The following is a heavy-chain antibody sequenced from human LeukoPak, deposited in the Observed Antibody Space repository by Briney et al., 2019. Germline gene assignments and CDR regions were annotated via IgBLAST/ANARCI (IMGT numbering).Heavy chain of an antibody. Sequence: ASVKVSCKASGYTFTSYAMNWVRQAPGQGLEWMGWINTKTGNPTYAQGFTGRFVFSLDTSVSTAYLQISSLKPEDTGVCYCAKGGWVAVTGMDSWGQGTLITVSS. CDR1: GYTFTSYA. D-gene: IGHD6-19*01. V-gene: IGHV7-4-1*02. J-gene: IGHJ4*02. CDR3: AKGGWVAVTGMDS. CDR2: INTKTGNP.